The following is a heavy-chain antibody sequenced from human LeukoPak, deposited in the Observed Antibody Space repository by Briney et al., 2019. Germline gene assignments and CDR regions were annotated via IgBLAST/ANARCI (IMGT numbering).Heavy chain of an antibody. J-gene: IGHJ5*02. D-gene: IGHD6-13*01. CDR2: IYYSVIT. Sequence: SETLSLTCTVSGGSISSYYWSWIRQPPGKGLEWIGYIYYSVITKYNPSLKSRVTISVYTSKNQFSLKLSSVTAADTAVYYCARQWGSSWSGWFDPWGQGTLVTVSS. V-gene: IGHV4-59*08. CDR3: ARQWGSSWSGWFDP. CDR1: GGSISSYY.